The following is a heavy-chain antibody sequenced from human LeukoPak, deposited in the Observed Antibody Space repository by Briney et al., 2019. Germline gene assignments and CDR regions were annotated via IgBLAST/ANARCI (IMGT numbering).Heavy chain of an antibody. Sequence: PGGSLRLSCAATEFTVSRINMTWVRQAPGRGLEWVSVLRSGGTIEYADTVKGRFTISRDISKNTVYLQMNNLRSVDTAVYFCAREGEKADGYNHGLDRWGQGTLVTVSS. J-gene: IGHJ4*02. V-gene: IGHV3-53*01. CDR1: EFTVSRIN. CDR2: LRSGGTI. CDR3: AREGEKADGYNHGLDR. D-gene: IGHD5-24*01.